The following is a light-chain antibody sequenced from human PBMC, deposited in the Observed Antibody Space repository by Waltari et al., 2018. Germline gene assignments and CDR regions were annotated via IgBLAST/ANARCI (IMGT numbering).Light chain of an antibody. J-gene: IGKJ2*03. CDR1: QSVSSS. Sequence: EIVLTQSPATLSLSPGDRATLSCRASQSVSSSLAWYHQKPGQAPRLLIYGASSRATGIPDRFSGSGSGTDFTLTISSLEPEDFAVYYCQQYSNWPYSFGQGTKVEIK. CDR2: GAS. CDR3: QQYSNWPYS. V-gene: IGKV3-11*01.